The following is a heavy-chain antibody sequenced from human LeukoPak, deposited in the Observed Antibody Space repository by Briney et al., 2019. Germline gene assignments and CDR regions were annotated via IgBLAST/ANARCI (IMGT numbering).Heavy chain of an antibody. CDR3: ARVGILTGYSPGDYYYYYMDV. CDR1: GGSISSYY. Sequence: SGTLSLTCTVSGGSISSYYWSWIRQPAGKGLEWIGRIYTSGSTNYNPSLKSRVTMSVDTSKNQFSLKLSSVTAADTAVYYCARVGILTGYSPGDYYYYYMDVWGKGTTVTVSS. J-gene: IGHJ6*03. D-gene: IGHD3-9*01. CDR2: IYTSGST. V-gene: IGHV4-4*07.